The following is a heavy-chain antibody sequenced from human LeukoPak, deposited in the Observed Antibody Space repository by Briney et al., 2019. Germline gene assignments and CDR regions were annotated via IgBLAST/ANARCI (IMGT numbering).Heavy chain of an antibody. V-gene: IGHV3-30*04. J-gene: IGHJ4*02. Sequence: PGGSLRLSCAASGFTFSSYAMHWVRQAPGKGLEWVAAISYDGSNKYYADSVKGRFTISRDNSKNTLYLQMNSLRAEDTAVYYCARDWSHSGWYGGTFDYWGQGTLVTVSS. CDR3: ARDWSHSGWYGGTFDY. CDR2: ISYDGSNK. D-gene: IGHD6-19*01. CDR1: GFTFSSYA.